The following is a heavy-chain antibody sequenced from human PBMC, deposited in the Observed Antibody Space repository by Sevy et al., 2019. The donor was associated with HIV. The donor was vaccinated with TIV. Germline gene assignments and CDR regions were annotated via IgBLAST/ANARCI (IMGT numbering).Heavy chain of an antibody. J-gene: IGHJ4*02. D-gene: IGHD3-3*01. V-gene: IGHV1-2*02. CDR2: INPNSGGT. Sequence: ASVKVSCKASGYTFTGYYMHWVRQAPGQGLEWMGWINPNSGGTNYAQKFQGRVTMTRDTSISTAYMELSRLRSDDTAVYYCAREQRGLRFLEWLFQAGYWGQGTLVTVSS. CDR3: AREQRGLRFLEWLFQAGY. CDR1: GYTFTGYY.